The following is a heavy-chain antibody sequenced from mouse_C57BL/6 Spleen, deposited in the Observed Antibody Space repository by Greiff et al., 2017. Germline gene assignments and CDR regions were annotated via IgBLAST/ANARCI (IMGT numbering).Heavy chain of an antibody. CDR3: ARNRLRSSMDY. CDR1: GYTFTSYW. Sequence: VQLQQPGAELVKPGASVKMSCKASGYTFTSYWIHWVKQRPGQGLEWIGDIYPGSGSTNYNEKFKSKATLTVDTSSSTAYMQLSSLTSEDSEVYYCARNRLRSSMDYWGQGTSVTVSS. D-gene: IGHD1-2*01. J-gene: IGHJ4*01. CDR2: IYPGSGST. V-gene: IGHV1-55*01.